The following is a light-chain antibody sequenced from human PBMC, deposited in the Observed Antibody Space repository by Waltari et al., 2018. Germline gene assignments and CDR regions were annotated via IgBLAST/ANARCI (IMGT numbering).Light chain of an antibody. CDR1: RGISSY. J-gene: IGKJ5*01. V-gene: IGKV1-9*01. CDR2: AGS. CDR3: QEVNSYPSIT. Sequence: QLPQSPSFLSASVGDRVTISCRASRGISSYLAGYQQKPGKAPRLLIYAGSTLHSGVPSRFSGSGSGTEFTLTISSLQPEDFATYYCQEVNSYPSITFGQGTRLE.